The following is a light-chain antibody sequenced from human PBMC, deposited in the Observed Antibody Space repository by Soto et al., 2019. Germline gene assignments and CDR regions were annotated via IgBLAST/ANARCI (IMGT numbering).Light chain of an antibody. CDR3: QQYYKTLQT. CDR1: ESVLYYSNNQNY. CDR2: WAS. J-gene: IGKJ1*01. V-gene: IGKV4-1*01. Sequence: DIVMTQSPDSPAVSLGERATIHCKSSESVLYYSNNQNYLAWYQQKPGQPPKLLIHWASIRESVVTDRISGSGSGTEFTRTISILQAEDVDLYYYQQYYKTLQTFGQGTKVQSK.